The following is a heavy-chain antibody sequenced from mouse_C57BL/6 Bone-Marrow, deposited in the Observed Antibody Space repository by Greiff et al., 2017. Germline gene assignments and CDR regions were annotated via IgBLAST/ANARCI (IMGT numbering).Heavy chain of an antibody. J-gene: IGHJ3*01. CDR1: GFNIKHSY. CDR2: IDPANGNT. Sequence: EVQLQQSVAELVRPGASVKLSCTASGFNIKHSYMHWVKQRPEQGLEWIGRIDPANGNTKYAPKFQGKSTITADTSSNTSYLQLSSLTSEDTAIYYCASYYGNYGWFAYWGQGTLVTVSA. V-gene: IGHV14-3*01. D-gene: IGHD2-1*01. CDR3: ASYYGNYGWFAY.